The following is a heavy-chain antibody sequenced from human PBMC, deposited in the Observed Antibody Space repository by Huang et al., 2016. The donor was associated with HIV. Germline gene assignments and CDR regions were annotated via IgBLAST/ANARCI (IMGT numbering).Heavy chain of an antibody. CDR2: VSWDGGSA. D-gene: IGHD5-18*01. V-gene: IGHV3-43*01. CDR3: AKAVDSSAYSPGG. Sequence: EVQLVESGGVVVQPGGSLRLSCAASGFTFDDYTMHWVRQVPGKGLGWVSRVSWDGGSASYAASVKGRFSISRDNSKNSLYLQMNSLRTEDTAIYYCAKAVDSSAYSPGGWGQGTLVTVSS. J-gene: IGHJ4*02. CDR1: GFTFDDYT.